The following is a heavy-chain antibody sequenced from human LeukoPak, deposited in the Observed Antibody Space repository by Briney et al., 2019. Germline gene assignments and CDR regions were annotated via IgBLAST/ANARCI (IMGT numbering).Heavy chain of an antibody. CDR3: ARGPHYYDSSGYYYYYYYYMDV. Sequence: SETLSLTCAVYGGSFSGYYWSWIRQPPGKGLEWIGEINHSGSTNYNPSLKSRVTISVDTSKNQFSLKLSSVTAADTAVYYCARGPHYYDSSGYYYYYYYYMDVWGKGTTDTVSS. J-gene: IGHJ6*03. V-gene: IGHV4-34*01. CDR1: GGSFSGYY. D-gene: IGHD3-22*01. CDR2: INHSGST.